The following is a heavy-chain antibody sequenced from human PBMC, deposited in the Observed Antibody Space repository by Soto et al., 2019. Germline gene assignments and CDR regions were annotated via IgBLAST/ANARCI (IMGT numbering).Heavy chain of an antibody. CDR1: GFSLSNARMS. CDR3: ARIRGWGWLGPNDY. Sequence: QVTLKESGPVLVKPTETLTLTCTVSGFSLSNARMSVSWIRQPPGKALEWLAHIFSNDAKSYSASLKSRLTISRDPSKCQVVLTMTNMDPVDTATYYCARIRGWGWLGPNDYWGQGTLVTVSS. J-gene: IGHJ4*02. D-gene: IGHD3-10*01. CDR2: IFSNDAK. V-gene: IGHV2-26*01.